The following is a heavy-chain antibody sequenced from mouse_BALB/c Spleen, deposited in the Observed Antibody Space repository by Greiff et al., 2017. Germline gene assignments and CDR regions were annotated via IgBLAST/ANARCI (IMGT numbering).Heavy chain of an antibody. V-gene: IGHV5-6*01. CDR3: TRGGTVGYFDV. D-gene: IGHD1-1*01. CDR2: ISSGGSYT. J-gene: IGHJ1*01. Sequence: EVKLVESGGDLVKPGGSLKLSCAASGFTFSSYGMSWVRQTPDKRLEWVATISSGGSYTYYPDSVKGRFTISRDNAKNTLYLQMSSLKSEDTAMYYCTRGGTVGYFDVWGAGTTVTVSS. CDR1: GFTFSSYG.